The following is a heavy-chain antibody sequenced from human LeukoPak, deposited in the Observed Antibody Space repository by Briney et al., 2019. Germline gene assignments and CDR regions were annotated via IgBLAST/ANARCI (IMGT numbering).Heavy chain of an antibody. Sequence: PMASVKVSCKASGYTFTGYYMHWVRQAPGQGLEWMGWINPNSGGTNYAQKFQGRVTMTRDTSFSTAYMELSRLRSDDTAVYYCARGLDSGNYDFFDYWGQGTLVTVSS. CDR3: ARGLDSGNYDFFDY. CDR1: GYTFTGYY. V-gene: IGHV1-2*02. J-gene: IGHJ4*02. D-gene: IGHD1-26*01. CDR2: INPNSGGT.